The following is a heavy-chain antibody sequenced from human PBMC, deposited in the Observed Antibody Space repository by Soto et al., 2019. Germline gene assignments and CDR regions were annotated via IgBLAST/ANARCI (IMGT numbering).Heavy chain of an antibody. CDR2: ISGSGGST. CDR3: AKASGWFGEFDY. D-gene: IGHD3-10*01. CDR1: GFTFSSYA. J-gene: IGHJ4*02. V-gene: IGHV3-23*01. Sequence: EVQLLESGRGLVQPGGTLRLSCAASGFTFSSYAMSWVRQAPGKGLEWVSAISGSGGSTYYADSVKGRFTISRDNSKNTLYLQMNSLRAEDTAVYYCAKASGWFGEFDYWGQGTLVTVSS.